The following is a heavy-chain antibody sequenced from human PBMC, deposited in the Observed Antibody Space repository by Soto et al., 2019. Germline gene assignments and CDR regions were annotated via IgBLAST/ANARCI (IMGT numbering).Heavy chain of an antibody. J-gene: IGHJ5*02. CDR3: AGDHRYYDSSGYYL. V-gene: IGHV4-31*03. Sequence: QVQLQESGPGLVKPSQTLSLTCTVSGGSISSGGYYWSWIRQHPGKGLEWIGYIYYSGSTYYNPSRTSRVTISVDTSKNQFSLKLSSVTAADTAVYYCAGDHRYYDSSGYYLWGQGTLVTVSS. D-gene: IGHD3-22*01. CDR1: GGSISSGGYY. CDR2: IYYSGST.